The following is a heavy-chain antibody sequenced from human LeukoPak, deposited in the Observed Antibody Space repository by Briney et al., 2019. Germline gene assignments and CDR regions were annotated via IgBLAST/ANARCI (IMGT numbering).Heavy chain of an antibody. Sequence: SETLSLTCAVSGGSFRGYNRCWVRDRPRPGLGWGWQTILSGSTNHNPSLKSRVTISVGTSKNQFSLKLSSVTAADAAGYCCARDGQGYCDRRAYYCYGMDVWGGGTTVTVSS. CDR2: TILSGST. D-gene: IGHD4-17*01. J-gene: IGHJ6*04. V-gene: IGHV4-34*12. CDR1: GGSFRGYN. CDR3: ARDGQGYCDRRAYYCYGMDV.